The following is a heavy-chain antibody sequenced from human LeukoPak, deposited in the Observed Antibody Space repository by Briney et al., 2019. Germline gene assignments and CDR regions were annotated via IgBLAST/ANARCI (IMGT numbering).Heavy chain of an antibody. CDR3: ARESFRSGSYYFDY. V-gene: IGHV3-30*19. Sequence: GGSLRLSCAASGFTFSSYGMHWVRQAPGKGLEWVAVISYDGSNKYYADSVKGRFTISRDNSKNTLYLQMNSLRAEDTAVYYCARESFRSGSYYFDYWGQGTLVTVSS. J-gene: IGHJ4*02. CDR2: ISYDGSNK. CDR1: GFTFSSYG. D-gene: IGHD3-10*01.